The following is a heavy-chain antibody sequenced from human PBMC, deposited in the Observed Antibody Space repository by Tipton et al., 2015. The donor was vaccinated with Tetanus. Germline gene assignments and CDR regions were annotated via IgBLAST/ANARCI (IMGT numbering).Heavy chain of an antibody. CDR2: VYYKGST. CDR3: ARGPSYSGAWYHY. CDR1: GGSLFSGSFY. J-gene: IGHJ4*02. V-gene: IGHV4-61*01. D-gene: IGHD6-19*01. Sequence: TLSLTCIVSGGSLFSGSFYWAWIRQPPGKGLEWIGNVYYKGSTNYNPSLRSRVTISIDTSSNQFSLKLTSVTPADTAIYYCARGPSYSGAWYHYWGQGAMVTVSP.